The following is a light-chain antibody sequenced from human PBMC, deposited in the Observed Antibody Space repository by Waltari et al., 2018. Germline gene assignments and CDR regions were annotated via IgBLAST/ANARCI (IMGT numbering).Light chain of an antibody. CDR3: QQGYSTRFT. Sequence: DIQMTQSPSSLSASVGDTVTITCRASHNINSYLNWYQQKPGRAPKLLIHGASSLHTGVPSRFSGSGSGTDFTLTISSLQPEDFATYYCQQGYSTRFTFGPGTIVDMK. J-gene: IGKJ3*01. CDR1: HNINSY. CDR2: GAS. V-gene: IGKV1-39*01.